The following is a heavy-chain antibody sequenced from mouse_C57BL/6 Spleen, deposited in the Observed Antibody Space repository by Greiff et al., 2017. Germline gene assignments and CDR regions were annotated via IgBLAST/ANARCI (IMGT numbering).Heavy chain of an antibody. V-gene: IGHV2-2*01. D-gene: IGHD2-1*01. CDR2: IWSGGST. J-gene: IGHJ3*01. CDR3: ASMVTTAWFAY. CDR1: GFSLTSYG. Sequence: VKLMESGPGLVQPSQSLSITCTVSGFSLTSYGVHWVRQSPGKGLEWLGVIWSGGSTDYNAAFISRLSISKDNSKVQVFFKMNRLQAGDTAIYYCASMVTTAWFAYWGQGALVTVAA.